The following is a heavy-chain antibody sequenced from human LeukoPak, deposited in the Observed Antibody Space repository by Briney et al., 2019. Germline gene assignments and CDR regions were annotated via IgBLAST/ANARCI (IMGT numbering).Heavy chain of an antibody. Sequence: SETLSLTCAVSGGSISSSNWWSWVRQPPGKGLEWIGEIYHSGSTNYNPSLKSRVTISVDTSKNQFSLKLSSVTAADTAVYYCARAEVGASSDGLWYWGQGTLVTVSS. CDR3: ARAEVGASSDGLWY. CDR1: GGSISSSNW. V-gene: IGHV4-4*02. D-gene: IGHD1-26*01. CDR2: IYHSGST. J-gene: IGHJ4*02.